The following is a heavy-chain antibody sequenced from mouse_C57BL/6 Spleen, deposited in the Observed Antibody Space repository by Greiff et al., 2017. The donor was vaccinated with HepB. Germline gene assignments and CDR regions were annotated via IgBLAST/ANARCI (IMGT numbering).Heavy chain of an antibody. CDR3: ARSYDYDGDYYAMDY. CDR1: GYTFTSYW. Sequence: QVQLQQSGAELVKPGASVKMSCKASGYTFTSYWITWVKQRPGQGLEWIGDIYPGSGSTNYNEKFKSKATLTVDTSSSTAYMQLSSLTSEDSAVYYCARSYDYDGDYYAMDYWGQGTSVTVSS. CDR2: IYPGSGST. D-gene: IGHD2-4*01. V-gene: IGHV1-55*01. J-gene: IGHJ4*01.